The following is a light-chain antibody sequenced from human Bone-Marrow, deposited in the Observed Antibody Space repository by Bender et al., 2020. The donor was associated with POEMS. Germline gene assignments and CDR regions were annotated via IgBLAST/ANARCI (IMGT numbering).Light chain of an antibody. Sequence: QFVLSQPPSVSGAPGQRVTISCSEDSPNTGARHDVHWYQQIPGTAPKLLIYGNHHRPSGVPDRFSASKSGTSASLAITGLQADDEADYYCQSYDTSLSGSRVFGGGTKLTVL. CDR2: GNH. V-gene: IGLV1-40*01. CDR1: SPNTGARHD. CDR3: QSYDTSLSGSRV. J-gene: IGLJ3*02.